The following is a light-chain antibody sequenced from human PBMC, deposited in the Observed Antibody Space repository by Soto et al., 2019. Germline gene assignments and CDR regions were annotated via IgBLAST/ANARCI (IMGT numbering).Light chain of an antibody. Sequence: PGDRATLSCTASQGSSSTYFAWYQQKPGQAPRLLIYSASSRATGIPDRFSGSGSGTDFTLTISRLEPEDFAVYYCQQYASSVTFGQGTKVGIK. CDR3: QQYASSVT. CDR1: QGSSSTY. J-gene: IGKJ1*01. V-gene: IGKV3-20*01. CDR2: SAS.